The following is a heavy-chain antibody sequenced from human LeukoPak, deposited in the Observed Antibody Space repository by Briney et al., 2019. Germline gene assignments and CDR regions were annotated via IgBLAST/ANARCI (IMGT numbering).Heavy chain of an antibody. Sequence: QPGGSLRLSCAASGFTFSSYWVHWVRQAPGKGLVWVSRINRDGSSTNYADSVKGRFTISRGNAKSTLYLQMNSLRAEDTAVYYCASDMTGYSDYWGQGTLVTVSS. J-gene: IGHJ4*02. V-gene: IGHV3-74*01. CDR3: ASDMTGYSDY. CDR2: INRDGSST. CDR1: GFTFSSYW. D-gene: IGHD3-9*01.